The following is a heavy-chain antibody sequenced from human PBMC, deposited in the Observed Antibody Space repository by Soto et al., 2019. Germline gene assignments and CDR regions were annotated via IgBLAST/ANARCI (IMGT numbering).Heavy chain of an antibody. V-gene: IGHV3-33*01. CDR2: IWYDGSNK. Sequence: QVQLVESGGGVVQPGRSLRLSCAASGFTFSSYGMHWVRQAPGKGLEWVAVIWYDGSNKYYADSVKGRFTISRDNSKNTLYLQMNSLRAEDTAVYYGAREHFRGSYYDYWGQGTLVTVSS. CDR1: GFTFSSYG. D-gene: IGHD1-26*01. CDR3: AREHFRGSYYDY. J-gene: IGHJ4*02.